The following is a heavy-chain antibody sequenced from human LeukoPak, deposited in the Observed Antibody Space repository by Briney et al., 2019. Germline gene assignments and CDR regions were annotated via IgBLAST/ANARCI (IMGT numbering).Heavy chain of an antibody. CDR3: ANLGGRRGPFDY. D-gene: IGHD1-26*01. CDR1: GYTFTGYY. V-gene: IGHV1-2*06. CDR2: INPNSGGT. J-gene: IGHJ4*02. Sequence: ASVKVSCKASGYTFTGYYMHWVRQAPGQGLEWMGRINPNSGGTNYAQKFRGRVTMTRDTSISTAYMELSRLRSDDTAVYYCANLGGRRGPFDYWGQGTLVTVSS.